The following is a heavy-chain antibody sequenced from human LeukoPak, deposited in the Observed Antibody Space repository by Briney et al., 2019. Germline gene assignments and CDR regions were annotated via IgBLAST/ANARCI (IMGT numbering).Heavy chain of an antibody. Sequence: GGSLRLSCAASGFIFNNYAMNWVRQAPGKGLEWVSSISDSGGSTYYSDSVKGRFTISRDNSKNTLYLQMNSLRAEDTAVYYCARDKGHGVRLRWGQGTLVTVSS. V-gene: IGHV3-23*01. D-gene: IGHD3-10*01. CDR2: ISDSGGST. CDR3: ARDKGHGVRLR. J-gene: IGHJ4*02. CDR1: GFIFNNYA.